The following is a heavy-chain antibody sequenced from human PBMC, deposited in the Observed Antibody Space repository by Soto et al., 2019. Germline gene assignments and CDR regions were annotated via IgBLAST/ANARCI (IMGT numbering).Heavy chain of an antibody. CDR2: IYSGGST. V-gene: IGHV4-59*01. CDR1: GGSISSYY. D-gene: IGHD6-19*01. J-gene: IGHJ4*02. Sequence: PSETLSLTCTVSGGSISSYYWSWIRQPPGKGLEWIGYIYSGGSTKYNPSLKSRVTISVDTSKNQFSLKLSSVTAADTAVYYCARVGGSGWNFDSWGQGILVTVSS. CDR3: ARVGGSGWNFDS.